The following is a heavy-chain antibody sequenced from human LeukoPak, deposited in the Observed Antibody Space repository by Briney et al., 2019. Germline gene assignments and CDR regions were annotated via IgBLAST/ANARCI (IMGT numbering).Heavy chain of an antibody. D-gene: IGHD6-19*01. V-gene: IGHV5-51*01. CDR3: ARDSKSVRSGWSWLFDY. J-gene: IGHJ4*02. CDR2: IFPGDSNT. CDR1: GYNFDNYW. Sequence: GESLKISCKGSGYNFDNYWIAWVRQMPGKGLEWMGIIFPGDSNTRYSPSFQGQVTISADKSINTAYLQWSSLKASDTAIYYCARDSKSVRSGWSWLFDYWGQGTLVTVSS.